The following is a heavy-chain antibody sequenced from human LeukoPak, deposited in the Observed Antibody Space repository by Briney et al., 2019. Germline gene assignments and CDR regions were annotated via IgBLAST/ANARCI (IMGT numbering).Heavy chain of an antibody. D-gene: IGHD3-10*01. CDR2: VYHSGGT. CDR3: AREVINSEFDY. J-gene: IGHJ4*02. Sequence: SETLSLTCTVSGDSINTNHWWGWVRQPPGKGLEWIGEVYHSGGTNYSPSLKSRVTISIDKSKNLYSLNLNFVTAADTAVYFCAREVINSEFDYWGQGILVTVSS. CDR1: GDSINTNHW. V-gene: IGHV4-4*02.